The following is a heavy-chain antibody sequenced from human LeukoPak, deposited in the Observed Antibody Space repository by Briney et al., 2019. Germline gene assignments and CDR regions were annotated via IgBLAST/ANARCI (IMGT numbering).Heavy chain of an antibody. D-gene: IGHD6-13*01. J-gene: IGHJ4*02. CDR2: IDAGNGRT. Sequence: ASVKVSCKASQYSFSDYAIHWVRQAPGQRLEWMGWIDAGNGRTKYSQSFQGRLTIIRDTSATTAYMELSGLRSEDTAVYYCARTWASSSWYVIWGQGTLVTVSS. V-gene: IGHV1-3*01. CDR3: ARTWASSSWYVI. CDR1: QYSFSDYA.